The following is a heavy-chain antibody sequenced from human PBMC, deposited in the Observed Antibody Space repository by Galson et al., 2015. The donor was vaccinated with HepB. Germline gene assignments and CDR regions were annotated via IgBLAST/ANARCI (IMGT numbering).Heavy chain of an antibody. J-gene: IGHJ6*03. Sequence: ETLSLTCAVSGGSISSSNWWSWVRQPPGKGLEWIGEIYHSGSTNYNPSLKSRVTISVDKSKNQFSLKLSSVTAADTAVYYCARLYCSSTSCYKVGVYYYYMDVWGKGTTVTVSS. V-gene: IGHV4-4*02. CDR2: IYHSGST. CDR3: ARLYCSSTSCYKVGVYYYYMDV. D-gene: IGHD2-2*01. CDR1: GGSISSSNW.